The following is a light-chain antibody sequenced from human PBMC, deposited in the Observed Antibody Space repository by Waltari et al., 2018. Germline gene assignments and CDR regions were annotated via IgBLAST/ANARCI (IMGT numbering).Light chain of an antibody. J-gene: IGLJ1*01. CDR3: SSYTSSSTLV. CDR1: SSDVGGYNY. CDR2: EVS. Sequence: QSALTQPASVSGSPGQSLTIPCTGTSSDVGGYNYHSWYQQHPGKAPKLMIYEVSNRPSGVSNRFSGSKSGNTASLTISGLQAEDEADYYCSSYTSSSTLVFGTGTKVTVL. V-gene: IGLV2-14*01.